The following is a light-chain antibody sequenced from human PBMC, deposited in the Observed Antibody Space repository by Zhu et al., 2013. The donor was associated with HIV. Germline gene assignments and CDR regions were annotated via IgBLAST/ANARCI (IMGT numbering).Light chain of an antibody. CDR2: DAS. J-gene: IGKJ3*01. Sequence: EIVLTQSPVSLSLSPGERATLSCRASQSISNSLGWYQQRPGQVPSLLIYDASTRATGIPARFSGAGSGTDFTLSISRLEPEDFALYYCQQYGDSPPFTFGPGTKVDIK. CDR1: QSISNS. CDR3: QQYGDSPPFT. V-gene: IGKV3-20*01.